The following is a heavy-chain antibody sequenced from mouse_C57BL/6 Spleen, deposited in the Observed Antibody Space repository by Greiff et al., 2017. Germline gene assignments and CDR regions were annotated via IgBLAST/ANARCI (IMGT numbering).Heavy chain of an antibody. D-gene: IGHD2-1*01. Sequence: EVQLQQSGPELVKPGASVKISCKASGYTFTDYYMNWVKQSHGKSLEWIGDINPNNGGTSYNQKFKGKATLTVDKSSSTAYMELRSLTSEDSAVYYCAREGSGNYAYAMDYWGQGTSVTVSS. CDR2: INPNNGGT. CDR3: AREGSGNYAYAMDY. V-gene: IGHV1-26*01. CDR1: GYTFTDYY. J-gene: IGHJ4*01.